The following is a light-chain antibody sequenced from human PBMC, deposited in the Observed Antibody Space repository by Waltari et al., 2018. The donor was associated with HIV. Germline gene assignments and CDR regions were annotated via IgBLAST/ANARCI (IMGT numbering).Light chain of an antibody. Sequence: AIQMTQSQSSLSASVGDRVTITCRASQGIGNDLGWYQQKSGRAPKVLIYAASNLQSGVPSRFSGSRSGTDFTLTISSLQPEDSATYYCLQDGSFPLTFGPGTKVDV. V-gene: IGKV1-6*01. CDR2: AAS. J-gene: IGKJ3*01. CDR3: LQDGSFPLT. CDR1: QGIGND.